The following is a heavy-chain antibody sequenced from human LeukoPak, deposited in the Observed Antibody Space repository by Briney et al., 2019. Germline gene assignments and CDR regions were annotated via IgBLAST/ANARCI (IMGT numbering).Heavy chain of an antibody. Sequence: ASVKVSCKASGYTFTSYYIHWVRRPPGQGLEWMGMINPSGGSTNYAQKFQGRVTMTRDTSTTTVYMELSSLRSEDTAVYYCARDPDVLRYFDWFTSYYYYYYGMDVWGQGTTVTVSS. D-gene: IGHD3-9*01. V-gene: IGHV1-46*01. J-gene: IGHJ6*02. CDR1: GYTFTSYY. CDR3: ARDPDVLRYFDWFTSYYYYYYGMDV. CDR2: INPSGGST.